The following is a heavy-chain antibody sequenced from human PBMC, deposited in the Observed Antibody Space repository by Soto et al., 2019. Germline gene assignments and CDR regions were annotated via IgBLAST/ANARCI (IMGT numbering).Heavy chain of an antibody. CDR2: ISAYNGNT. J-gene: IGHJ6*02. Sequence: ASVKVPCKASGYTFTSYGISWVRQAPGQGLEWMGWISAYNGNTNYAQKLQGRVTMTTDTSTSTAYMELRSLRSDYTAVYYCARILYYYGSGTHSEGYYYYGMDVWGQGTTVTVSS. V-gene: IGHV1-18*01. D-gene: IGHD3-10*01. CDR3: ARILYYYGSGTHSEGYYYYGMDV. CDR1: GYTFTSYG.